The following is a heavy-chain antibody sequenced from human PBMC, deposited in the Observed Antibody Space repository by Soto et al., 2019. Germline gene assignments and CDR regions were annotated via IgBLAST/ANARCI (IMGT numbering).Heavy chain of an antibody. CDR3: ARTPRQAAAGTEGMDV. J-gene: IGHJ6*02. CDR1: GYTFTGYY. V-gene: IGHV1-2*04. D-gene: IGHD6-13*01. CDR2: INPNSGGT. Sequence: QVQLVQSGAEVKKPGASVKVSCKASGYTFTGYYMHWVRQAPGQGLEWMGWINPNSGGTKYAQKFQGWVTMTRDTSISTAYMELSRLRSDDTAVYYCARTPRQAAAGTEGMDVWGQGTTVTVSS.